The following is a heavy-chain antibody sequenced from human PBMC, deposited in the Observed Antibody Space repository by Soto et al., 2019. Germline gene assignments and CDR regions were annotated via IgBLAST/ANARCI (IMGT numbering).Heavy chain of an antibody. CDR1: GFTFSSYA. D-gene: IGHD6-19*01. J-gene: IGHJ6*01. Sequence: QVQLVESGGGVVQPGRSLRLSCAASGFTFSSYAMHWVRQAPGKGLEWVAVISYDGSNKYYADSVKGRFTISRDNSKNTLYLQMNSLRAEDTAVYYCAREYSGSGWYFYGMDVW. CDR2: ISYDGSNK. CDR3: AREYSGSGWYFYGMDV. V-gene: IGHV3-30-3*01.